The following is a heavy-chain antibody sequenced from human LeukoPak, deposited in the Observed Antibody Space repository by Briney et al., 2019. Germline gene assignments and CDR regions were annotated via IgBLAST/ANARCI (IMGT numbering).Heavy chain of an antibody. J-gene: IGHJ3*02. CDR1: GFTFSSYA. V-gene: IGHV3-23*01. D-gene: IGHD5-12*01. Sequence: PGGSLRLSCAASGFTFSSYAISWVRQAPGKGLECVSAISGSGGYTYYADSVKGRFTISRDNSKNTLYLQMNSLRAEDTAVYYCAKNWGATIYYAFDIWGQGTMVTVSS. CDR3: AKNWGATIYYAFDI. CDR2: ISGSGGYT.